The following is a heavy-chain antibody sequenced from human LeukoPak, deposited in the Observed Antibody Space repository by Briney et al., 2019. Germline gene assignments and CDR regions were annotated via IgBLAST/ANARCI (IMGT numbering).Heavy chain of an antibody. CDR3: ARGGSGRTYYYYYMDV. Sequence: ASVKVSCKASGYTFTNFDINWVRQAPGQGLEWMGWISAYNGNTNYAQKLQGRVTMTTDTSTSTAYVELRSLRSDDTAVYYCARGGSGRTYYYYYMDVWGKGTTVTVSS. J-gene: IGHJ6*03. D-gene: IGHD6-19*01. CDR1: GYTFTNFD. CDR2: ISAYNGNT. V-gene: IGHV1-18*01.